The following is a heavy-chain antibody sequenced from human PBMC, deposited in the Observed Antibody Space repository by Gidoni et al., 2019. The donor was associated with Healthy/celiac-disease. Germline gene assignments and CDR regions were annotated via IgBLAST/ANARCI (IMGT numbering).Heavy chain of an antibody. Sequence: QVQLQQWGAGLLKPSETLSLTCAVYGGSFSGYYWRWIRQPPGKGLEWIGEINHSGSTNYNPSLKSRVTISVDTSKNQFSLKLSSVTAADTAVYYCARGDGRKPLPQRGLGYWGQGTLVTVSS. CDR2: INHSGST. CDR1: GGSFSGYY. CDR3: ARGDGRKPLPQRGLGY. D-gene: IGHD2-15*01. V-gene: IGHV4-34*01. J-gene: IGHJ4*02.